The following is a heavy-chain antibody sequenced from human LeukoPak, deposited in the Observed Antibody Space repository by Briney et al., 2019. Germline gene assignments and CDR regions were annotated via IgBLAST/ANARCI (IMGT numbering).Heavy chain of an antibody. V-gene: IGHV1-46*01. CDR3: ARGNGSPNWFDP. CDR1: GYTFTSYY. CDR2: INPSGGST. J-gene: IGHJ5*02. D-gene: IGHD2-8*01. Sequence: ASVKVSCKASGYTFTSYYMHWVRQAPGQGLEWMGIINPSGGSTSYAQKFQGGVTMTRDMSTSTVYMELSSLRSEDTAVYYCARGNGSPNWFDPWGQGTLVTVSS.